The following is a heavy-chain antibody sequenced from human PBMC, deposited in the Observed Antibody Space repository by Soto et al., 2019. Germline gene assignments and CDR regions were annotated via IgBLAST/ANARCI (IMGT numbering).Heavy chain of an antibody. V-gene: IGHV3-7*01. D-gene: IGHD6-25*01. CDR3: ARVPCRQRATHNNCYYDYGIDV. CDR2: IKQDGSEK. CDR1: GFTFSSYW. Sequence: PGGSLRLSCAASGFTFSSYWMSWVRQAPGKGLEWVANIKQDGSEKYYVDSVKGRFTISRDNAKNSLYLQMNSLRAEDTAVYYCARVPCRQRATHNNCYYDYGIDVWGQGTTVTVSS. J-gene: IGHJ6*02.